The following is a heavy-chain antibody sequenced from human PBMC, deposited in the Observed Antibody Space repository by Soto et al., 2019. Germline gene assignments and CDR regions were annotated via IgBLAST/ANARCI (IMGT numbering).Heavy chain of an antibody. Sequence: HPGGSLRLSCSASGFTFSSYVMHWVRQAPGKGLEYVSAISSNGGSTYYADSVKGRFTISRDNSKNTLYLQMSSLRAEDTAVYYCVKDGRYCSTTSCYTSFDIWGQGTMVTVSS. CDR3: VKDGRYCSTTSCYTSFDI. J-gene: IGHJ3*02. CDR2: ISSNGGST. V-gene: IGHV3-64D*06. CDR1: GFTFSSYV. D-gene: IGHD2-2*02.